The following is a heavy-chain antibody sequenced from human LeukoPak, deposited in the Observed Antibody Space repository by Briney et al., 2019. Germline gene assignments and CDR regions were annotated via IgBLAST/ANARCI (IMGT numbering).Heavy chain of an antibody. CDR1: GYSISSGYY. Sequence: PSETLSLTCTFSGYSISSGYYWGWIRPPPGKGLEWSGSIYQSGSTYYNPSLKSRVTISVDTSKNQFSLKLSSVTAADTGVYYCARGFCRDEICQVFPYWGQGTLVTVSS. J-gene: IGHJ4*02. V-gene: IGHV4-38-2*02. CDR2: IYQSGST. CDR3: ARGFCRDEICQVFPY. D-gene: IGHD3-3*01.